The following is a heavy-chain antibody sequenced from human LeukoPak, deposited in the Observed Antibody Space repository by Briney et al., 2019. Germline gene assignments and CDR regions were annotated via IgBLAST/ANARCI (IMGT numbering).Heavy chain of an antibody. CDR3: AKAPVTSCRGAYCYPFDY. J-gene: IGHJ4*02. Sequence: GGSLRLSCAASGFTFSSYAMSWVRQAPGKGLEWVSAISGSGGSTYYADSVKGRFTISRDNSKNTLYLQMNSLRAEDAAVYYCAKAPVTSCRGAYCYPFDYWGQGTLVTVSS. CDR1: GFTFSSYA. CDR2: ISGSGGST. D-gene: IGHD2-21*01. V-gene: IGHV3-23*01.